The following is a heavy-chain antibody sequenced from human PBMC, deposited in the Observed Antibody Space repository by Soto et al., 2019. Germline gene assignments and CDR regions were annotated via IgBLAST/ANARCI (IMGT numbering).Heavy chain of an antibody. D-gene: IGHD3-10*01. CDR3: ARGGDTMVRGNWFDP. CDR1: GGSFSGYY. J-gene: IGHJ5*02. CDR2: INHSGST. V-gene: IGHV4-34*01. Sequence: SETLSLTCAVYGGSFSGYYWSWIRQPPGKGLEWIGEINHSGSTNYNPSLKSRVTISVDTSKNQFSLKLISVTAADTAVYYCARGGDTMVRGNWFDPWGQGTLVTVSS.